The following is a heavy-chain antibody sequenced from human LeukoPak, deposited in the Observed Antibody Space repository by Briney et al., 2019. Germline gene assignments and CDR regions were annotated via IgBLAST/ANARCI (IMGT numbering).Heavy chain of an antibody. J-gene: IGHJ4*02. D-gene: IGHD1-1*01. CDR2: IYPGDSDT. CDR3: ARPGPTVRYFGY. Sequence: GESLNISCKVSGYSFTTYWIAWVRQMPGKRLEWMGIIYPGDSDTRYSPSFQGQVTISADKSISTAYLQWSSLKASDTAMYYCARPGPTVRYFGYWGQGTLVTVSS. CDR1: GYSFTTYW. V-gene: IGHV5-51*01.